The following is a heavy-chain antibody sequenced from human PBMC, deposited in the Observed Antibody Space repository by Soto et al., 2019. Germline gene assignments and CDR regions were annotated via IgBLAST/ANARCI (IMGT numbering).Heavy chain of an antibody. CDR2: IIPIFGPA. J-gene: IGHJ6*02. CDR3: ATGSFTSTGGRIGYHYNAMDV. V-gene: IGHV1-69*01. Sequence: QVQLVQSGAEVKKPGSSVKVSCKSSGGTFSSHSINWVRQAPGQGLEWMGGIIPIFGPANFAKKFQGRVTITADESTPKAYMELSSLTSEDTAVYYCATGSFTSTGGRIGYHYNAMDVWGQGTTVTVSS. D-gene: IGHD1-1*01. CDR1: GGTFSSHS.